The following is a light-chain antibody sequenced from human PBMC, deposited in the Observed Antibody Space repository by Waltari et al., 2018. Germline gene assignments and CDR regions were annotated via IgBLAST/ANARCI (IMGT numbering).Light chain of an antibody. CDR2: YDT. Sequence: YVLTQPPSVSVAPGKTATLTCGGENIESKSVNWYQQKAGQAPGVVLFYDTDRHSGIPDRCSGSNSGNTATLTISWVEAGDEADYHCQVWDDTTNSGVFGGGTRLTVL. CDR1: NIESKS. V-gene: IGLV3-21*01. CDR3: QVWDDTTNSGV. J-gene: IGLJ3*02.